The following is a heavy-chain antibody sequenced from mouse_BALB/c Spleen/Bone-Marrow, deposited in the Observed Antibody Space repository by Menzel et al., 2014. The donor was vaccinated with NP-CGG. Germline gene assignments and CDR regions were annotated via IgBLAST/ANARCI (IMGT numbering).Heavy chain of an antibody. CDR2: IDPANGNT. Sequence: EVKVEESGAELVKPGASVKLSCTASGFNIKDTYKHWVKQRPEQGLEWIGRIDPANGNTKYDPRFQGKATITADASSNTAYLQLSSLTSEDTAVYYCTGRYGWFAYWGQGTLVTVSA. J-gene: IGHJ3*01. D-gene: IGHD2-14*01. CDR3: TGRYGWFAY. V-gene: IGHV14-3*02. CDR1: GFNIKDTY.